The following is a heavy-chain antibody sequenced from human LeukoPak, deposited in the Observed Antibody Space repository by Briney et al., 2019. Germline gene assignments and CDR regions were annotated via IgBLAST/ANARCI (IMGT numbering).Heavy chain of an antibody. CDR3: ARGIDQWESYNWFDP. V-gene: IGHV1-2*02. D-gene: IGHD1-26*01. J-gene: IGHJ5*02. Sequence: ASVKASCKASGYTFTGYYMHWVRQAPGQGLEWMGWVNPNSGGTNYAQKFQGRVTMTRDTSISTAYMELSRLRSDDTAVYYCARGIDQWESYNWFDPWGQGTLVTVSS. CDR1: GYTFTGYY. CDR2: VNPNSGGT.